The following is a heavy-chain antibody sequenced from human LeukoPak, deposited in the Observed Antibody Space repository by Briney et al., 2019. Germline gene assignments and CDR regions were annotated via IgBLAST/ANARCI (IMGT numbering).Heavy chain of an antibody. D-gene: IGHD5-12*01. CDR3: ARGDGVATRYYHGLDV. CDR1: GFTFRSYE. Sequence: GGSLRLSCEASGFTFRSYEMNWVRQAPGKGLEWVSYSSGDGRTMYYADSVKGRFTISRDSGTNSLYLQMNSLRAEDTAVYYCARGDGVATRYYHGLDVWGQGTTVTVSS. CDR2: SSGDGRTM. V-gene: IGHV3-48*03. J-gene: IGHJ6*02.